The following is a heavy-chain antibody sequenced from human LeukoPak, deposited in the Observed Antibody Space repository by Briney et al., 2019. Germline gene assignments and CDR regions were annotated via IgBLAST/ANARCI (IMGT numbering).Heavy chain of an antibody. J-gene: IGHJ4*02. Sequence: GGSLRLSCAASGFTFSDYYMSWIRQAPGKGLEWVSYISSSGSTIYYADSVKGRFTISRDNAKNTLYLQMNSLRAEDTAVYYCAKWIAAADYFDYWGQGTLVTVSS. CDR2: ISSSGSTI. V-gene: IGHV3-11*01. CDR1: GFTFSDYY. D-gene: IGHD6-13*01. CDR3: AKWIAAADYFDY.